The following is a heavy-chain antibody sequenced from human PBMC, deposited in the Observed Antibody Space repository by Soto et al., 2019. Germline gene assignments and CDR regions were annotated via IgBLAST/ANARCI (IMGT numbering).Heavy chain of an antibody. CDR2: IYYSGST. V-gene: IGHV4-39*01. D-gene: IGHD1-26*01. J-gene: IGHJ4*02. CDR3: ARHGPGGSYSDY. CDR1: GGSISSSSYY. Sequence: QLQLQESGPGLVKPSETLSLTCTVSGGSISSSSYYWGWIRQPPGKGLEWIGSIYYSGSTYYNPSLKSRVTISADTSKNQFSLKLSSVTAADTAVYYCARHGPGGSYSDYWGQGTLVTVSS.